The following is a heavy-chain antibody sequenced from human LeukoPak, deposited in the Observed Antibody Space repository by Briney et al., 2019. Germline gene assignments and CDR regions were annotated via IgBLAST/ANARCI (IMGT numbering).Heavy chain of an antibody. Sequence: ASVKVSCKASGYTFTSYAMHWVRQAPGQRLEWMGWINAGNGNTNYAQKLQGRVTMTTDTSTSTAYMELRSLRSDDTAVYYCARDRKVTIFGVVTPPSYYYYYMDVWGKGTTVTVSS. D-gene: IGHD3-3*01. CDR1: GYTFTSYA. CDR3: ARDRKVTIFGVVTPPSYYYYYMDV. J-gene: IGHJ6*03. CDR2: INAGNGNT. V-gene: IGHV1-3*01.